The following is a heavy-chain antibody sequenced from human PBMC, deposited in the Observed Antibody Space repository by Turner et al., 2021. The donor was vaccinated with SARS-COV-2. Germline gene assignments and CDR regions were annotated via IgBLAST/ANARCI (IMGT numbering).Heavy chain of an antibody. CDR2: FYKIGSI. J-gene: IGHJ6*02. CDR1: GGSISSKS. D-gene: IGHD1-26*01. Sequence: QVQLQESGPGLVRPSETLSLTCTVSGGSISSKSWRWLRQSPGRGLEWIGYFYKIGSIDYNPTLRSRVTISVDTSKNQLSLKLISVTAADTAVYYCARHQGSASGYDHGMNVWGQGTAVIVSS. V-gene: IGHV4-59*08. CDR3: ARHQGSASGYDHGMNV.